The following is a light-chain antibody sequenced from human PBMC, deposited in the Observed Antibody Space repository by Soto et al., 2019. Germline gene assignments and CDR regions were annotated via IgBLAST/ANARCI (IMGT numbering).Light chain of an antibody. CDR3: MQALQTPMYT. V-gene: IGKV2-28*01. CDR1: QSLLHSNGYNY. Sequence: DIVMTQSPLSLPVTPGEPASISCRSSQSLLHSNGYNYLDWYLQKPGQSPQLLIYLGSNRASGGPDRFRGRGSGTDFTLKISRVEAEDVGVYYCMQALQTPMYTFGQGTKREIK. CDR2: LGS. J-gene: IGKJ2*01.